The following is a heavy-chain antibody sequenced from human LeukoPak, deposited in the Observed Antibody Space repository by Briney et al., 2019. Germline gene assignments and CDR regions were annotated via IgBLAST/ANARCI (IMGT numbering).Heavy chain of an antibody. V-gene: IGHV4-39*07. CDR3: ARVFYPMVRGVITHYFDY. D-gene: IGHD3-10*01. J-gene: IGHJ4*02. Sequence: PSETLSLTCTVSGGSISSSSYYWGWIRQPPGKGLEWIGYIYYSGSTYYNPSLKSRVTISVDTSKNQFSLKLSSVTAADTAVYYCARVFYPMVRGVITHYFDYWGQGTLVTVSS. CDR2: IYYSGST. CDR1: GGSISSSSYY.